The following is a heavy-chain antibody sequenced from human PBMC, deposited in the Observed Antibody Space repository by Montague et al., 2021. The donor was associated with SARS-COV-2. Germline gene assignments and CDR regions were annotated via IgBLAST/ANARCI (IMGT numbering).Heavy chain of an antibody. CDR1: SCSISSSSYY. D-gene: IGHD5-18*01. CDR2: LYYSGST. CDR3: ARHVDSYGTYYFDY. J-gene: IGHJ4*02. Sequence: SETLSLTCTVSSCSISSSSYYWGWIRQPPGKGLEWIGSLYYSGSTYYNPYLKSRVTISVDTSKNQFSLKPSSVTAADTAVYYCARHVDSYGTYYFDYWGQGTLVTVSS. V-gene: IGHV4-39*01.